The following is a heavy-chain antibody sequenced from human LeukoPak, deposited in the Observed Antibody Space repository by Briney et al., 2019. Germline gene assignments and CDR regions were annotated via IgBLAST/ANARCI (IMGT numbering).Heavy chain of an antibody. V-gene: IGHV4-39*01. CDR3: VRRVNTYGGWFDR. D-gene: IGHD5-18*01. CDR1: GDPISSSNFH. Sequence: SETLSLTCSVSGDPISSSNFHWGWIRPSPGKGLEWIGTIDYRGRTFYNPSLNNRVTISADTSRNQLSLKLSSVTATDTAIYYCVRRVNTYGGWFDRWGQGALVTVSS. J-gene: IGHJ5*02. CDR2: IDYRGRT.